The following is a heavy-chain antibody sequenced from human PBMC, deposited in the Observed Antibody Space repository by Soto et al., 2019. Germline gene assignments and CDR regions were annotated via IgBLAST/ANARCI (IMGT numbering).Heavy chain of an antibody. J-gene: IGHJ4*02. V-gene: IGHV3-15*01. D-gene: IGHD4-17*01. CDR2: IKSKTDGGTT. CDR1: GFTFSNAW. Sequence: PGGSLRLSCAASGFTFSNAWMSWVRQAPGKGLEWVGRIKSKTDGGTTDYAAPVKGRFTISRDDSKSTLYLQMNSLKTEDTAVYYCTTDRDYGDYVDMDYWGQGTLVTVSS. CDR3: TTDRDYGDYVDMDY.